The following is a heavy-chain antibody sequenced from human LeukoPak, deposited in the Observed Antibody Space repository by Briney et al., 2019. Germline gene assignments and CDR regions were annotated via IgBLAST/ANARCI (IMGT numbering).Heavy chain of an antibody. Sequence: GGSLRLSCAASGFTFSNYAMSWDRQAPGKGLEWVSGISGSGDYTYYADSLKGRFTISRDNSESTLYLQMNSLRAEDTALYYCAKDLTYYYGLGSSTNAFDIWGQGTMVTVSS. J-gene: IGHJ3*02. D-gene: IGHD3-10*01. V-gene: IGHV3-23*01. CDR2: ISGSGDYT. CDR1: GFTFSNYA. CDR3: AKDLTYYYGLGSSTNAFDI.